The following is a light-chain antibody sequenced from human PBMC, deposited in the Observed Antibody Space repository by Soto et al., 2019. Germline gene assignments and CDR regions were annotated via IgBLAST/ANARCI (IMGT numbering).Light chain of an antibody. J-gene: IGKJ1*01. CDR3: QQYETFSGT. Sequence: DIQMTQSPSTLSASVVDTVTVTCRASQSVSGWLAWYQQKPGEAPKLLIYDASALPRGVPSRFSGSGAGTKFTLTIASLQPDDDATYYCQQYETFSGTFGPGTKVDIK. V-gene: IGKV1-5*01. CDR1: QSVSGW. CDR2: DAS.